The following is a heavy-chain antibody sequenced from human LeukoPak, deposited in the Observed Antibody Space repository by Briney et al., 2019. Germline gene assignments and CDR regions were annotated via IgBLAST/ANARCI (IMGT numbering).Heavy chain of an antibody. J-gene: IGHJ4*02. CDR1: GGTFNSYA. CDR2: IIPIFGTT. Sequence: SVKVSCKASGGTFNSYAISWVRQAPGQGLEWMGGIIPIFGTTNYARKFRGRVTLTADKSTRTAYMELSSLRSEDTAVYYCARDNDSRDPLHFDYWGQGTLVTVSS. CDR3: ARDNDSRDPLHFDY. V-gene: IGHV1-69*06. D-gene: IGHD3-16*01.